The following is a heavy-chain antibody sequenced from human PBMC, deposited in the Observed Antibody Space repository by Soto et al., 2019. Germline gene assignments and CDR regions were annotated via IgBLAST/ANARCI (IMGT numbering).Heavy chain of an antibody. J-gene: IGHJ4*02. CDR3: ASNSYGYIFYEY. CDR1: GGSISSGDYY. Sequence: QVQLQESGPGLVKPSQTLSLTCTVSGGSISSGDYYWSWIRQPPGKGLEWIGYIYYSGGTYYNPSLKSRITISVDTSKNPFSLKLSSVTAADTAVYYCASNSYGYIFYEYWGQGTLVTVSS. V-gene: IGHV4-30-4*01. CDR2: IYYSGGT. D-gene: IGHD5-18*01.